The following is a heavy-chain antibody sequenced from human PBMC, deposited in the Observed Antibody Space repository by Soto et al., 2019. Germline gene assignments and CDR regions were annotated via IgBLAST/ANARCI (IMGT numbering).Heavy chain of an antibody. D-gene: IGHD6-6*01. Sequence: ASVKVSCKASGYTFTSYAMHWVRQAPGQRLEWMGWIDAGNGNTKYSQKFQGRVTITRDTSASTAYMELRSLRSDDTAVYYCARDPLRARPADPYNWFDPWGQGTLVTVSS. J-gene: IGHJ5*02. CDR3: ARDPLRARPADPYNWFDP. CDR2: IDAGNGNT. CDR1: GYTFTSYA. V-gene: IGHV1-3*01.